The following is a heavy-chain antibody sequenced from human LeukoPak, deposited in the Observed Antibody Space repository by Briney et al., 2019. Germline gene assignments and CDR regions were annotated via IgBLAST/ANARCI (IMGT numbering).Heavy chain of an antibody. CDR3: ARSYYGSGSVFDP. J-gene: IGHJ5*02. CDR1: GYTFTSYG. D-gene: IGHD3-10*01. Sequence: ASVKVSCKASGYTFTSYGISWVRQAPGQGLEWMGWISAYNGNTNYAQKFQGRVTITADESTSTAYMELSSLRSDDTAVYYCARSYYGSGSVFDPWGQGTLVTVSS. V-gene: IGHV1-18*01. CDR2: ISAYNGNT.